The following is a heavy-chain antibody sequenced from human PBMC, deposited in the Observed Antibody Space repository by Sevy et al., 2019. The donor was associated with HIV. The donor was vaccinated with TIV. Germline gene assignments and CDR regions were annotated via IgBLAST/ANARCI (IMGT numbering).Heavy chain of an antibody. V-gene: IGHV3-7*03. CDR2: IKQYGSEI. CDR1: GFTFSSYW. D-gene: IGHD3-16*02. J-gene: IGHJ3*02. Sequence: GGSLRLSCAASGFTFSSYWMSWVRQAPGKGLEWVANIKQYGSEIYYVDSVKGRFTISRDNAKNSLYLQMNSLRAEDSAVYYCARDEVMITFGGVIGNPHAFGIWGQGTMVTVSS. CDR3: ARDEVMITFGGVIGNPHAFGI.